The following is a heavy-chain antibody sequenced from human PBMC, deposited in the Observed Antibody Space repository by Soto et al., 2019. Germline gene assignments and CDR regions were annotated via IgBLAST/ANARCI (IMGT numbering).Heavy chain of an antibody. CDR1: GYTFTSYG. Sequence: SVQVSCKASGYTFTSYGINWVRQATGQGLDWMGGSDPNSGTANYAQKFQGRVTITADESTSTAYMELSSLRSEDTAVYYCARVKDYYDSSEFDYWGQGTLVTVSS. CDR3: ARVKDYYDSSEFDY. J-gene: IGHJ4*02. CDR2: SDPNSGTA. V-gene: IGHV1-69*13. D-gene: IGHD3-22*01.